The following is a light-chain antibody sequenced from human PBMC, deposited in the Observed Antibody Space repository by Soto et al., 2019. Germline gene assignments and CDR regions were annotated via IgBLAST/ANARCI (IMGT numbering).Light chain of an antibody. J-gene: IGKJ4*01. CDR3: QQYGSSPLT. Sequence: EIVLTQSPGTLSLSPGERATLSCRASQSVSSSYLAWYQQKPGQAPRLLIYGASSRATGIPDRFSGSGSGTDFSLTISRLEPEDFAVYYCQQYGSSPLTFGRGLKVEIK. CDR2: GAS. CDR1: QSVSSSY. V-gene: IGKV3-20*01.